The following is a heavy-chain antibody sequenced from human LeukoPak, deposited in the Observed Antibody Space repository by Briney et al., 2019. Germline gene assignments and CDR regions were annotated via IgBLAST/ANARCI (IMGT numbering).Heavy chain of an antibody. Sequence: GGSLRLFCAASGFTFSSYSMNWVRQAPGKGLEWVSYISSSSSTIYYADSVKGRFTISRDNAKNSLYLQMNSLRAEDTAVYYCARAHGEYYDSSGYYWGQGTLVTVSS. V-gene: IGHV3-48*01. CDR1: GFTFSSYS. CDR2: ISSSSSTI. J-gene: IGHJ4*02. CDR3: ARAHGEYYDSSGYY. D-gene: IGHD3-22*01.